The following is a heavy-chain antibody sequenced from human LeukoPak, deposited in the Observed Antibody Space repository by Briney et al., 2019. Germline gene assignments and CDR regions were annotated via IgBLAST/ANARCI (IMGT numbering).Heavy chain of an antibody. V-gene: IGHV4-39*01. CDR3: ARHSRSVDYGSGSYTWDY. Sequence: SETLSLTCTVSGGSISNYYWGWIRQPPGKGLEWIGTIYYSGSTYYNVSLKSRVTISVDTSRNQFSLKLSSVTAADTAVYYCARHSRSVDYGSGSYTWDYWGQGTLVTVSS. J-gene: IGHJ4*02. CDR2: IYYSGST. D-gene: IGHD3-10*01. CDR1: GGSISNYY.